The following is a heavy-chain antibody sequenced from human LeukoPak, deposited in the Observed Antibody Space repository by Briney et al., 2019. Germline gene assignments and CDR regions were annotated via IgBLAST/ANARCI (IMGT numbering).Heavy chain of an antibody. CDR3: ARVRLPSVAGTIDP. Sequence: SETLSLTCAVYGGSFSGNNWSWIRQPPGKGLEWIGKINHSGGTNYNPSLKSRVTISVDTSKNQFSLKLSSVTAADTAVYYCARVRLPSVAGTIDPWGQGTLVTVSS. D-gene: IGHD6-19*01. V-gene: IGHV4-34*01. J-gene: IGHJ5*02. CDR2: INHSGGT. CDR1: GGSFSGNN.